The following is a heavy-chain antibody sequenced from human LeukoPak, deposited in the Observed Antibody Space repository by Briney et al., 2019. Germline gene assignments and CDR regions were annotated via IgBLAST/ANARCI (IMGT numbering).Heavy chain of an antibody. V-gene: IGHV3-30-3*01. D-gene: IGHD6-19*01. CDR3: ARSYTSGWSRGFDP. Sequence: GGSLRLSCAASGFTFSNYTVHWVRQAPGKGLEWVAVISYDGSNKYYADSVKGRFTISRDNSKNTLYLQMNSLRVGDTAVYYCARSYTSGWSRGFDPWGQGTLVIVSS. CDR1: GFTFSNYT. CDR2: ISYDGSNK. J-gene: IGHJ5*02.